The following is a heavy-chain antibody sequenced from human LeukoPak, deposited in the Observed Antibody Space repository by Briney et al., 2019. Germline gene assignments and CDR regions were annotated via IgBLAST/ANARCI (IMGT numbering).Heavy chain of an antibody. CDR2: INPNSGGT. CDR3: ARVDGSGSYFDY. J-gene: IGHJ4*02. CDR1: GYTFTGYY. D-gene: IGHD3-10*01. Sequence: ASVKVSCKASGYTFTGYYMHWVRQAPGQGLEWMGWINPNSGGTNYAQKFQGRVTMTRDTPISTAYMELSRLRSDDTAVYYCARVDGSGSYFDYWGQGTLVTVSS. V-gene: IGHV1-2*02.